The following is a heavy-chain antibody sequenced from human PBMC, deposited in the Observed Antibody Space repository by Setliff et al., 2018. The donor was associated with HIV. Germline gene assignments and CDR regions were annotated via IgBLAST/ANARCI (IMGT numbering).Heavy chain of an antibody. J-gene: IGHJ4*02. CDR1: GGSISSSNYY. CDR2: IYYSGST. Sequence: PSETLSLTCTVSGGSISSSNYYWGWIRQPPGKGLEWIANIYYSGSTYYNPSLKSRVTISVDTSKNQFSLKLTSVTAADTAVYYCARQSRQAVAGTRNFDYWGQVTLVTVSS. CDR3: ARQSRQAVAGTRNFDY. D-gene: IGHD6-19*01. V-gene: IGHV4-39*01.